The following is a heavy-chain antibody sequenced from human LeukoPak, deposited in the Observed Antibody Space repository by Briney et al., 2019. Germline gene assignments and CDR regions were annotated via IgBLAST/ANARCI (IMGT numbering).Heavy chain of an antibody. J-gene: IGHJ4*02. V-gene: IGHV4-39*07. CDR3: ARGAVEMATIADY. CDR1: GGSISSSSYY. CDR2: IYYSGST. Sequence: SETLSLTCTVSGGSISSSSYYWGWIRQPPGKGLEWIGSIYYSGSTYYNPSLKSRVTISVDTSKNRFSLKLSSVTAADTAVYYCARGAVEMATIADYWGQGTLVTVSS. D-gene: IGHD5-24*01.